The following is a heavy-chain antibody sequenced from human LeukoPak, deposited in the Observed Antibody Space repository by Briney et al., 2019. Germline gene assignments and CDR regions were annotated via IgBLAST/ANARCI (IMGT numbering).Heavy chain of an antibody. CDR1: GFTFSGYG. Sequence: GGSLRLSCAASGFTFSGYGMSWVRQAPGKGLEWVSAISGSGGSTYYADSVKGRFTISRDNSKNTLYLQMNSLRAEDTAVYYCALMTILTASGYWGQGTLVTVSS. CDR3: ALMTILTASGY. J-gene: IGHJ4*02. CDR2: ISGSGGST. D-gene: IGHD3-9*01. V-gene: IGHV3-23*01.